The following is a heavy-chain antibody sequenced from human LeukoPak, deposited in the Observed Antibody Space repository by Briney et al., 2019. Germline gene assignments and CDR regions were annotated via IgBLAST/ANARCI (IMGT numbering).Heavy chain of an antibody. J-gene: IGHJ6*03. CDR2: INHSGST. CDR3: ARSPTIRYYSYYYMDV. V-gene: IGHV4-34*01. CDR1: GGSFSGYY. Sequence: SETLSLTCAVYGGSFSGYYCSWIRQPPGKGLEWIGEINHSGSTNYNPSLKSRVTISVDTSKNQFSLKLSSVTAAAKAVYYCARSPTIRYYSYYYMDVWGKGTTVTVSS. D-gene: IGHD5-12*01.